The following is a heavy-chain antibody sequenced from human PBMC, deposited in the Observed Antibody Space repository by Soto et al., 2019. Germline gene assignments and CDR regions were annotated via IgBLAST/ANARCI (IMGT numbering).Heavy chain of an antibody. CDR3: ARIGRATAPH. V-gene: IGHV1-8*01. D-gene: IGHD5-12*01. J-gene: IGHJ4*02. Sequence: QVQLVQSGAEVKKPGASVKVSFKTSGYTFTNYDINWVRQATGQGPEWLGWMNPYSGNTGYAQKFQGRVTMTRDTSINTAYMELSSLRSEDTAVYYCARIGRATAPHWGQGTLVTVSS. CDR2: MNPYSGNT. CDR1: GYTFTNYD.